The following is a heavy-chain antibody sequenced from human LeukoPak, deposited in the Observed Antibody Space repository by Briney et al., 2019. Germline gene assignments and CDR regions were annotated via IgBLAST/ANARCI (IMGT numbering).Heavy chain of an antibody. J-gene: IGHJ6*02. Sequence: PGRSLRLSCAASGFTFSSYTMHWVRQAPGKGLEWVAVISYDGSNKYYADSVKGRFTISRDNSKNTLYLQMNSLRAEDTAVYYCARGLHYYYYGMDVWGQGTTVTASS. D-gene: IGHD3-10*01. CDR3: ARGLHYYYYGMDV. CDR2: ISYDGSNK. CDR1: GFTFSSYT. V-gene: IGHV3-30-3*01.